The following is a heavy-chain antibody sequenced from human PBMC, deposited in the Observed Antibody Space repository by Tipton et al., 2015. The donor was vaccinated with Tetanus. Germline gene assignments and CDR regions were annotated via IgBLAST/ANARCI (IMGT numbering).Heavy chain of an antibody. V-gene: IGHV4-4*08. J-gene: IGHJ3*01. CDR3: ARRSYCSSARCFDAFDL. D-gene: IGHD3-16*02. CDR2: IFASGST. Sequence: TLSLTCTVSGDSITSFYWSWIRQPPGKGLEWISYIFASGSTNYNPALKSRVTISMDTSKNQISLQLSSVTAADTAVYFCARRSYCSSARCFDAFDLWGPGTRVTVSS. CDR1: GDSITSFY.